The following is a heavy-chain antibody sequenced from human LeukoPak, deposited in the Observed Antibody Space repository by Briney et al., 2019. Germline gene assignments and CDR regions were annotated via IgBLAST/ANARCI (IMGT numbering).Heavy chain of an antibody. CDR3: ARHRVTMVRGVTYYFDY. Sequence: SETLSLTCTVSGGSISSSSYYWGWIRQPPGKGLECIGSIYYSGSTYYNPSLKSRVTISVDTSKDQFSLKLSSVTAADTAVYYCARHRVTMVRGVTYYFDYWGQGTLVTVSS. D-gene: IGHD3-10*01. J-gene: IGHJ4*02. CDR2: IYYSGST. V-gene: IGHV4-39*01. CDR1: GGSISSSSYY.